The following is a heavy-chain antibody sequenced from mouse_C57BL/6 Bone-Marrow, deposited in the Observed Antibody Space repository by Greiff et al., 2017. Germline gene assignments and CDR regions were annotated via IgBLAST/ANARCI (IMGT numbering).Heavy chain of an antibody. V-gene: IGHV1-26*01. CDR1: GYTFTDYY. D-gene: IGHD2-3*01. CDR3: ARVHGYYSWFAY. J-gene: IGHJ3*01. Sequence: EVQLQQSGPELVKPGASVKISCKASGYTFTDYYMNWVKQSHGKSLEWIGDINPNNGGTSYNQKFKGKATLTVDKSSSTAYMELRSLTSEDSAVYYCARVHGYYSWFAYWGQGTLVTVSA. CDR2: INPNNGGT.